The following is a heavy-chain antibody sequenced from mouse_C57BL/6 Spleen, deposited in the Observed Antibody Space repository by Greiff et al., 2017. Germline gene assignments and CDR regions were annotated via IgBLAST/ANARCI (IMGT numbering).Heavy chain of an antibody. D-gene: IGHD2-1*01. CDR1: GYTFTDYE. J-gene: IGHJ3*01. CDR2: IDPETGGT. V-gene: IGHV1-15*01. CDR3: TRVGTNPEAWFAY. Sequence: VQLQESGAELVRPGASVTLSCKASGYTFTDYEMHWVKQTPVHGLEWIGAIDPETGGTAYNQKFKGKAILTADKSSSTAYMELRSLTSEDSAVYYCTRVGTNPEAWFAYWGQGTLVTVSA.